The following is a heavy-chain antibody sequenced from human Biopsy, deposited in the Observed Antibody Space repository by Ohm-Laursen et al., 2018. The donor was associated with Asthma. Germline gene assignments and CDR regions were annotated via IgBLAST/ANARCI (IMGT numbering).Heavy chain of an antibody. Sequence: SLRLSCSASGFKFDEYTMHWVRQAPGKGLEWVSGISWNSATIGYADSVEGRFTISRDNAKNLLFLQMNSLRAEDTAVYYCARTFHFWSPYHAEHYQLWGQGTLVTVSS. V-gene: IGHV3-9*01. CDR3: ARTFHFWSPYHAEHYQL. CDR2: ISWNSATI. J-gene: IGHJ1*01. CDR1: GFKFDEYT. D-gene: IGHD3-3*01.